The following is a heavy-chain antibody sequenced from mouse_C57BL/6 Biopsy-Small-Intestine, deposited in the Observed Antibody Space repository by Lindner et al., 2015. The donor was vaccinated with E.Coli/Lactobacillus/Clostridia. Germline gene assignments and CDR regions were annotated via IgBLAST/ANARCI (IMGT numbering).Heavy chain of an antibody. V-gene: IGHV5-17*01. CDR3: ATGFSY. CDR1: GFTFNDYG. J-gene: IGHJ3*01. Sequence: VQLQEVWGGLVKPGGSLKLSCAASGFTFNDYGMHWVRQAPEKGLEWVAYINVGSDIISYADTVKGRFTISRDNAKNTLFLQMTSLRSEDTAIYYCATGFSYWGQGTLVTVSA. CDR2: INVGSDII.